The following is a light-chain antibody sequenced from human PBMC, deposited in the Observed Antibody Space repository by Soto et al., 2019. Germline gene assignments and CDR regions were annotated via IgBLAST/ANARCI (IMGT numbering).Light chain of an antibody. CDR1: QSVSSTY. CDR2: GTS. Sequence: EIVLTQPPGTLSLSPGERATLSCMAIQSVSSTYLAWYQQKPGQAPRLLIYGTSSRATGIPDRFSGSGSGTDFTLTISRLEPEDFAVYCCQQYDSSPGLTFGGGTKVDIK. V-gene: IGKV3-20*01. J-gene: IGKJ4*01. CDR3: QQYDSSPGLT.